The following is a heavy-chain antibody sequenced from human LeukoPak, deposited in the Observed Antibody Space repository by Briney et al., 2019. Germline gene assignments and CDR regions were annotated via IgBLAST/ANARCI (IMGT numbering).Heavy chain of an antibody. J-gene: IGHJ4*02. D-gene: IGHD1-26*01. CDR3: AKSWIVGASGAFDY. CDR2: IWYDGSNK. CDR1: GFTFSSYG. Sequence: PGGSLRLSCAASGFTFSSYGMHWVRQAPGKGLEWVAVIWYDGSNKYYADSVKGRFTISRDNSKNTLYLQMNSLRAEDTAVYYYAKSWIVGASGAFDYWGQGTLVTVSS. V-gene: IGHV3-33*06.